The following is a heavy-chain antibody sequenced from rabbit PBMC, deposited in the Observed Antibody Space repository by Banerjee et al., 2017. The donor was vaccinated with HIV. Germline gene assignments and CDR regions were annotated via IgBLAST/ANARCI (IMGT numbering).Heavy chain of an antibody. CDR3: ARNTANSLDYFDL. D-gene: IGHD1-1*01. CDR2: IYAGSSGST. Sequence: EESGGGLVKPGGTLTLTCKASGIDFSSYYYMCWVRQAPGKGLEWIACIYAGSSGSTYHASWAKGRFTISKTSSTTATLQMTSLTAADTATYFCARNTANSLDYFDLWGQGTLVTVS. CDR1: GIDFSSYYY. J-gene: IGHJ4*01. V-gene: IGHV1S40*01.